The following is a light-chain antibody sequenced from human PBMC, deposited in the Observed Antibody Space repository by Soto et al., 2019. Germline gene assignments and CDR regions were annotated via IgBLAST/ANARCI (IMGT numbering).Light chain of an antibody. CDR3: MQGTHWPIN. J-gene: IGKJ5*01. CDR2: EVS. V-gene: IGKV2D-29*01. CDR1: QRLLHSDGKTY. Sequence: VVTHTALAVPFTHEQPASISCKSSQRLLHSDGKTYLYWYLQKPGQPPQLLIYEVSNRFSGVPDRFSGSGSGTDFALKISRVEAADVGVYYCMQGTHWPINFGQGTRLEIK.